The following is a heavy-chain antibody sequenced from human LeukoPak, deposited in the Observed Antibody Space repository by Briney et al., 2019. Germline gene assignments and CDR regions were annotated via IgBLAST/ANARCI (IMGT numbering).Heavy chain of an antibody. D-gene: IGHD6-13*01. Sequence: GGSLRLSCAASGFTFSSYAMHWVRQAPGKGLEWVAVISYDGSNKYYADSVKGRFTISRDNSKNTLNLQMDSLRAEDTAVYFCARDRGAAAGNWGQGTLVTVSS. CDR3: ARDRGAAAGN. V-gene: IGHV3-30-3*01. J-gene: IGHJ4*02. CDR1: GFTFSSYA. CDR2: ISYDGSNK.